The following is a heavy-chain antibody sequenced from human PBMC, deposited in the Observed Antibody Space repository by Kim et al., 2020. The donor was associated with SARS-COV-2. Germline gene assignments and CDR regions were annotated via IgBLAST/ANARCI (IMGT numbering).Heavy chain of an antibody. CDR1: GGSISGYF. CDR2: FHTSEST. J-gene: IGHJ4*02. V-gene: IGHV4-4*07. D-gene: IGHD2-2*01. Sequence: SETLSLTCTVSGGSISGYFWNWIRQPAGKGLEWIGRFHTSESTNYNPSLKSRLTMSVDTSKNQLSLNLKSVTAADTAVYYCARAKVGTADFDYWGQGTLVTVSS. CDR3: ARAKVGTADFDY.